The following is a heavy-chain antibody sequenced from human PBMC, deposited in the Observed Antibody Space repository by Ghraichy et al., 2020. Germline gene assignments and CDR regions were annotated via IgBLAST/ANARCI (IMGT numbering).Heavy chain of an antibody. J-gene: IGHJ5*02. V-gene: IGHV1-18*01. CDR2: ITTKSGNT. CDR1: GYSFITYC. Sequence: ASVKVSCKASGYSFITYCITWVRQAPGQGLEWMGWITTKSGNTQYAQKFQGRVTMTTETSTDTAYMELRSLRFDDTAVYYCARGVNWLDPWGQGTLVTVSS. CDR3: ARGVNWLDP.